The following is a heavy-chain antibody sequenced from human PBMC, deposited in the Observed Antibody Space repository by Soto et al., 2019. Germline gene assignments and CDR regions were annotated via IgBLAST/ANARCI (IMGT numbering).Heavy chain of an antibody. CDR3: ARDFTGWPPDGVDS. Sequence: PGGSLRLSCAASGFTFSSYSMNWVRQAPGKGLEWVSYISSSSSTIYYADSVKGRFTISRDNAKNSLYLQMNSLRAEDTAVYYCARDFTGWPPDGVDSWGQGTLVTVSS. V-gene: IGHV3-48*01. CDR2: ISSSSSTI. J-gene: IGHJ4*02. CDR1: GFTFSSYS. D-gene: IGHD3-16*01.